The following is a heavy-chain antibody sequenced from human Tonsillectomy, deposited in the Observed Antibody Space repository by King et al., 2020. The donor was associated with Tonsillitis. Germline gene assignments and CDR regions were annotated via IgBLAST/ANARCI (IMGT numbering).Heavy chain of an antibody. Sequence: VQLVESGGGLVKPGGSLRLSCAASGFSISTFGMNWVRQAPGKGLEWVSSISSSSTYIYYADSMKGRFTISRDNAKNSLFLQLSSLRVEDTAVYYCVKDKGSVCYYRAVDAFDLWGQGTMVTVS. CDR3: VKDKGSVCYYRAVDAFDL. CDR1: GFSISTFG. D-gene: IGHD3-10*01. V-gene: IGHV3-21*06. CDR2: ISSSSTYI. J-gene: IGHJ3*01.